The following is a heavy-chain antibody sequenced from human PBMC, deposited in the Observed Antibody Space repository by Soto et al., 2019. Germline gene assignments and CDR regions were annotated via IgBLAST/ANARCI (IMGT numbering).Heavy chain of an antibody. D-gene: IGHD6-19*01. J-gene: IGHJ5*02. CDR2: IYYSGST. Sequence: PSETLSLTXTVSGGSISSYYWSWIRQPPGKGLEWIGYIYYSGSTNYNPSLKSRVTISVDTSKNQFSLKLSSVTAADTAVYYCAREVYSSGPNWFDPWGQGTLVTVS. CDR3: AREVYSSGPNWFDP. CDR1: GGSISSYY. V-gene: IGHV4-59*01.